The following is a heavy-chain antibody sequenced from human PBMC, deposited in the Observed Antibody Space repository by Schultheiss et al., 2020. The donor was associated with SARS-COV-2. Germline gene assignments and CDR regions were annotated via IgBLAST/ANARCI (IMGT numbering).Heavy chain of an antibody. D-gene: IGHD4-11*01. Sequence: SQTLSLTCTVSGGSISGYYWNWIRQPPGKGLEWIGYIFHSGSTYSNPSVKSRVTISVDTSKSQFSLRLRSVTAADTAIYFCSRGRTSVIPSPVLGLGPHYFSYYMDVWGKGTTVTVSS. J-gene: IGHJ6*03. CDR3: SRGRTSVIPSPVLGLGPHYFSYYMDV. CDR1: GGSISGYY. V-gene: IGHV4-59*12. CDR2: IFHSGST.